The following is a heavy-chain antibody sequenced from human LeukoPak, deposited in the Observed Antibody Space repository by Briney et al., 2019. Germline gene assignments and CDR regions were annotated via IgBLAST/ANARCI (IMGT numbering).Heavy chain of an antibody. Sequence: GGSLRLSCAASGFIFSTCGMSWVRQAPGKGLEWVSTISGSGSTYYAASVKGRFTISRDNSKNTLYLRMNSLRAEDTAVYYCAKHHHGSGTYSGFDYWGQGTLVTVSS. CDR2: ISGSGST. D-gene: IGHD3-10*01. CDR1: GFIFSTCG. CDR3: AKHHHGSGTYSGFDY. V-gene: IGHV3-23*01. J-gene: IGHJ4*02.